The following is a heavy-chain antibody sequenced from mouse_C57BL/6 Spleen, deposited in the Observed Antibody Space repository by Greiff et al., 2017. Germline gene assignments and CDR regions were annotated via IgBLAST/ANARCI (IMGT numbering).Heavy chain of an antibody. CDR3: ASSNPFDY. CDR1: GYAFSSSW. V-gene: IGHV1-82*01. CDR2: IYPGDGDT. Sequence: VKVVESGPELVKPGASVKISCKASGYAFSSSWMNWVKQRPGKGLEWIGRIYPGDGDTNYNGKFKGKSTLTADKSSSTAYMQLLSLTSEDSAVYFCASSNPFDYWGQGTTLTVSS. J-gene: IGHJ2*01. D-gene: IGHD2-5*01.